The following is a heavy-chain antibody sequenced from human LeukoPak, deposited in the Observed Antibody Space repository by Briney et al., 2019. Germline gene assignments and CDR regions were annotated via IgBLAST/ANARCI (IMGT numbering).Heavy chain of an antibody. Sequence: GGSLRLSCATSGFTFSSYWMSWVRQAPGKGLEWVANIKEDGSEKYYVDSVKGRFTISRDNAKNSLYLQMNSLRAEDTAVYYCARARAGYYFDYWGQGTLVTVSS. J-gene: IGHJ4*02. CDR3: ARARAGYYFDY. CDR2: IKEDGSEK. D-gene: IGHD3-9*01. V-gene: IGHV3-7*01. CDR1: GFTFSSYW.